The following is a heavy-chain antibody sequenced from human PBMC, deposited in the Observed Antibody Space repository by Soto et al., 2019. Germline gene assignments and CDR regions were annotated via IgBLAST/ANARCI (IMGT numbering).Heavy chain of an antibody. CDR2: ISYDGSNK. D-gene: IGHD6-13*01. V-gene: IGHV3-30-3*01. Sequence: QVPLVESGGGVVQPGRSLRLSCAASGFTFSSYAMHWVRQAPGKGLEWVAVISYDGSNKYYADSVKGRFTISRDNSKNPLYLQMNSLRAEDTAVYSRARTLRRAGPHDYWGQGTLVTVSS. CDR3: ARTLRRAGPHDY. J-gene: IGHJ4*02. CDR1: GFTFSSYA.